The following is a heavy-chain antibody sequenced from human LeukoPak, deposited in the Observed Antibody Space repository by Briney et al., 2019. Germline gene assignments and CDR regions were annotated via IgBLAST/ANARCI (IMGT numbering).Heavy chain of an antibody. CDR2: IYYSGST. CDR3: ARASWSGAPGFDL. V-gene: IGHV4-59*01. Sequence: SETLSLTCTVSGGSISSYYWNWIRQPPGKGLEWMGYIYYSGSTNYNPSLKSRVTISVDTSKNQFSLKLSSVTAADTAVYYCARASWSGAPGFDLWGRGTLVTVSS. D-gene: IGHD3-10*01. CDR1: GGSISSYY. J-gene: IGHJ2*01.